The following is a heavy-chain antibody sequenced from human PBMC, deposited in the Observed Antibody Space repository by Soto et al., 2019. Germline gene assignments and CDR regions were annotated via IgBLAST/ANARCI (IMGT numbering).Heavy chain of an antibody. CDR2: IKQDGGEK. CDR1: GFTFSSYW. Sequence: EVQLVESGGGLVQPGGSLRLSCAASGFTFSSYWMSWVRQAPGKGLEWVANIKQDGGEKYYVDSVKGRLTISRDNANNYLYIQMHSLRAEATAVSYCARRSAALPHRYYYDYMDVWGKGTTVTVSS. V-gene: IGHV3-7*01. CDR3: ARRSAALPHRYYYDYMDV. J-gene: IGHJ6*03. D-gene: IGHD6-13*01.